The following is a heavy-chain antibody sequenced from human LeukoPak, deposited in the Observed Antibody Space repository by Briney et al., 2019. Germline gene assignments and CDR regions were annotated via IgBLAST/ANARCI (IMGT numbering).Heavy chain of an antibody. V-gene: IGHV3-30*18. D-gene: IGHD2-21*02. J-gene: IGHJ4*02. CDR1: GFTFSSYG. CDR2: ISYDGSTK. CDR3: AKDERWRRSDFHGGFDY. Sequence: PGGSLRLSCAASGFTFSSYGIHWVRQAPGEGLEWVAFISYDGSTKYYADSVEGRFTISRDNSKNTLYVQMNSLRAEDTAVYYCAKDERWRRSDFHGGFDYWGQGALVTVSS.